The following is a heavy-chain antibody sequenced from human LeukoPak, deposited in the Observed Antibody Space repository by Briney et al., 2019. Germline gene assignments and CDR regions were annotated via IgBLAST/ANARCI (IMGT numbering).Heavy chain of an antibody. J-gene: IGHJ4*02. CDR3: ARDLLYSWLNYFDY. V-gene: IGHV3-7*03. D-gene: IGHD5-12*01. CDR2: IKQDGSEK. Sequence: GGSLRLSCAASGFTFSSYWMSWVRQAPGKGLEWVANIKQDGSEKYYVDSVKGRFTISRDNAKNSLYPQMNSLRAEDTAVYYCARDLLYSWLNYFDYWGQGTLVTVSS. CDR1: GFTFSSYW.